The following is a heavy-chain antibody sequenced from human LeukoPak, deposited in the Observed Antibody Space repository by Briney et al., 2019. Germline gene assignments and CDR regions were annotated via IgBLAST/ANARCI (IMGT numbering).Heavy chain of an antibody. CDR3: AREEQLVMRY. D-gene: IGHD6-13*01. CDR2: ISSSGGST. Sequence: GGSLRLSCAASGFTFSSSAMSWVRQVPGKGLEWVSGISSSGGSTYYADSVKGRFTISRDNSKNTLYLQMNSLRAEDTAVYYCAREEQLVMRYWGQGTLVTVSS. CDR1: GFTFSSSA. V-gene: IGHV3-23*01. J-gene: IGHJ4*02.